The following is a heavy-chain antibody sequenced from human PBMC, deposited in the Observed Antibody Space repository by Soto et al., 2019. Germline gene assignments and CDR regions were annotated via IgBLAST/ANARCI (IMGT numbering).Heavy chain of an antibody. D-gene: IGHD3-22*01. CDR3: AREPSSGYQQWFDP. CDR2: TIPISGTA. Sequence: ASVKVSCKSSGGTFSSYAISVLRQAPGKGFEWMGGTIPISGTANYAQTFQGRVTITRDESTSTPYMELSSLSSEDTGVYYCAREPSSGYQQWFDPWGQGTLVTVSS. J-gene: IGHJ5*02. V-gene: IGHV1-69*13. CDR1: GGTFSSYA.